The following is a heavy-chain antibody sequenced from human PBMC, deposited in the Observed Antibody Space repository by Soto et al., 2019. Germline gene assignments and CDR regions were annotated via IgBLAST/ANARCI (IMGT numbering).Heavy chain of an antibody. J-gene: IGHJ6*02. CDR2: INPNSGGT. CDR1: GYTFAGYY. CDR3: ARASIRRRDTAMVTGFYYYGMDV. V-gene: IGHV1-2*02. D-gene: IGHD5-18*01. Sequence: ASVKVSCKASGYTFAGYYMHWVRQAPGQGLEWMGWINPNSGGTNYAQKFQGRVTMTRDTSISTAYMELSRLRSDDTAVYYCARASIRRRDTAMVTGFYYYGMDVWGQGTTVTV.